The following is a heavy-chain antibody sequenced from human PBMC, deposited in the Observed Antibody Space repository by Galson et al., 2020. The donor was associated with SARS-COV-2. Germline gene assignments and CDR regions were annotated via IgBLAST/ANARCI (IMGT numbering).Heavy chain of an antibody. D-gene: IGHD1-1*01. CDR2: LSKDGGST. V-gene: IGHV3-64D*06. Sequence: TGGSLRLSCSASGFTFSNFAMQWVRQAPGKGLEYVSALSKDGGSTYTADSVKGRFTISRDKSKNMLYLQMSRLRPEDTAVYYCVRNIGMDVWGQGTTVTVSS. CDR1: GFTFSNFA. J-gene: IGHJ6*02. CDR3: VRNIGMDV.